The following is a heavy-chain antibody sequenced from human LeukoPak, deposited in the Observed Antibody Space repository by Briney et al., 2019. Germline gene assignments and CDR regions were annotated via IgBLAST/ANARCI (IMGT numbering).Heavy chain of an antibody. Sequence: SETLSLTCTVSGYSISSGYYWGWIRQPPGKGLEWIGSGSTYYNPSLKSRVTISVDTSKNQFSLKLSSVTAADTAVYYCARLRIVVVPAAIGGNWFDPWGQGTLVTVSS. CDR1: GYSISSGYY. J-gene: IGHJ5*02. CDR3: ARLRIVVVPAAIGGNWFDP. V-gene: IGHV4-38-2*02. CDR2: SGST. D-gene: IGHD2-2*01.